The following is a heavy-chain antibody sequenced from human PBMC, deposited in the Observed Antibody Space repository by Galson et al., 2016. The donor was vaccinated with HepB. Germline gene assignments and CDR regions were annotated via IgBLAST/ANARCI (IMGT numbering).Heavy chain of an antibody. CDR1: GLTISNYA. D-gene: IGHD6-13*01. J-gene: IGHJ5*02. CDR2: ISGDTTTT. Sequence: LRLSCAASGLTISNYAMTWVRQAPGKGLEWVSSISGDTTTTYYADSVKGRFTISRDNSKNTFYLQMNSLRAEDTASYYCAKGGGSTWYISPHFVDPWGQGTLVTVSS. V-gene: IGHV3-23*01. CDR3: AKGGGSTWYISPHFVDP.